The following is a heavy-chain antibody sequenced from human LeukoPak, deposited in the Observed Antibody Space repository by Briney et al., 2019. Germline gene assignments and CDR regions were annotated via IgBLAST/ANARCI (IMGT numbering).Heavy chain of an antibody. V-gene: IGHV4-59*01. D-gene: IGHD3-22*01. J-gene: IGHJ4*02. CDR3: ARGTWYYDSWD. Sequence: SETLSLTCTVSGGSTSSYYWSWIRQPPGKGLEWIGYIYYSGSTNYNPSLKSRVTISVDTSKNQFSLKLTSVTAADTAVYYCARGTWYYDSWDWGQGTLVTISS. CDR1: GGSTSSYY. CDR2: IYYSGST.